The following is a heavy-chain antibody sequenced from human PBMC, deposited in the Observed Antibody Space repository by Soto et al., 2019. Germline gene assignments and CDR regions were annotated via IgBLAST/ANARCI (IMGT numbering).Heavy chain of an antibody. J-gene: IGHJ4*02. CDR2: INTNGAIK. V-gene: IGHV3-64*01. Sequence: EVQLVESGGGLVQPGGSVRLSCAASGFTFSGYSMFWVRQAPGKGREYVSAINTNGAIKFYEKSVKGRFTISRDNSKNTMYIQMCSLRAEAMAVYYCARGRVEDSSGWATYFDYWGQGTLVTVSS. D-gene: IGHD6-19*01. CDR1: GFTFSGYS. CDR3: ARGRVEDSSGWATYFDY.